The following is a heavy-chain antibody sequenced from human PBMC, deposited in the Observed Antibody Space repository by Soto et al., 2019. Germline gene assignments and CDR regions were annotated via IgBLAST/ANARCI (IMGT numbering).Heavy chain of an antibody. CDR2: INPGLGTT. Sequence: QVQLVQSGAEVKKPGASVKISCKASGYTFTTHNMHWVRQAPGQGLEWMGIINPGLGTTTYAQKFRGRVNMTSDTSTSTVYMELSSLRSDDTAVFYCARASAGGVNHMDVWGQGTTVTVAS. J-gene: IGHJ6*02. D-gene: IGHD6-13*01. CDR1: GYTFTTHN. CDR3: ARASAGGVNHMDV. V-gene: IGHV1-46*01.